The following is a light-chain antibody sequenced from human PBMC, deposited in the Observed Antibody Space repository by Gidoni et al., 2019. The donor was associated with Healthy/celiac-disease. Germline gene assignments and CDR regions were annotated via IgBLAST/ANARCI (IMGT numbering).Light chain of an antibody. Sequence: SYELHQPPSVSVSPGQTASITCSGDKLGDKYGCWYQQKPGQSPVLVIYQDSKRPSGIPERFSGSNSGNTATLTISGTQAMDEADYYCQAWDSSTAVFGTGTKVTVL. V-gene: IGLV3-1*01. J-gene: IGLJ1*01. CDR3: QAWDSSTAV. CDR2: QDS. CDR1: KLGDKY.